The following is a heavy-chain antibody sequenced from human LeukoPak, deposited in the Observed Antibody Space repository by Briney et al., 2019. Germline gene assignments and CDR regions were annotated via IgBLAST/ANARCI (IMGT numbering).Heavy chain of an antibody. J-gene: IGHJ4*02. Sequence: SETLSLTCAVSGGSISSSNWWSWVRQPPGKGLEWIGEIYHSGSTNYNPSLKSRVTISVDTSKNQFSLKLSSVTAADTAVYYCAGGEYDSSGYYALLDYWGQGTLVTVSS. CDR2: IYHSGST. CDR1: GGSISSSNW. V-gene: IGHV4-4*02. CDR3: AGGEYDSSGYYALLDY. D-gene: IGHD3-22*01.